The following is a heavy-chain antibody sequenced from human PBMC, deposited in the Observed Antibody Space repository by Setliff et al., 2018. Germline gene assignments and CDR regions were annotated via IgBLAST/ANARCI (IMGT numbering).Heavy chain of an antibody. D-gene: IGHD6-13*01. V-gene: IGHV3-15*01. Sequence: GGSLRLSCAASGFTFSNAWMSWVRQAPGKGLEWVGSIKSKTDGGTTDYAAPVKGRFTISRDDSKNTLYLQMNSLKTEDTAVYYCTTAPLAAASTCWGQGTLVTVSS. CDR1: GFTFSNAW. CDR2: IKSKTDGGTT. CDR3: TTAPLAAASTC. J-gene: IGHJ4*02.